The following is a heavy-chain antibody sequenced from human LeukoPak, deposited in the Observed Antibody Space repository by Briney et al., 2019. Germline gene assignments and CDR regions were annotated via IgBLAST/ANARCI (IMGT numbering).Heavy chain of an antibody. CDR3: ARHYDSWSGYYPFDY. Sequence: PSETLSLTCAVSGYPISSGYYWGWIQQPPGKGLEWIGSIYHSGSTYYNPSLKSRVTISVDTSKNQFSLKLSSVTAADTAVYYCARHYDSWSGYYPFDYWGQGTLVTVSS. CDR1: GYPISSGYY. CDR2: IYHSGST. D-gene: IGHD3-3*01. J-gene: IGHJ4*02. V-gene: IGHV4-38-2*01.